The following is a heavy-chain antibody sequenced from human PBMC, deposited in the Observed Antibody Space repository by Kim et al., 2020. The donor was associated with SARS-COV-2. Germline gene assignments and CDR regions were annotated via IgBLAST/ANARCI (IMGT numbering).Heavy chain of an antibody. CDR1: GYSFTSYW. J-gene: IGHJ2*01. D-gene: IGHD3-9*01. Sequence: GESLKISCKGSGYSFTSYWIGWVRQMPGKGLEWMGIIYPGDSDTRYSPSFQGQVTISADKSISTAYLQWSSLKASDTAMYYCARLAVPDILTGYYNDRGWYFDLWGRGTLVTVSS. V-gene: IGHV5-51*01. CDR2: IYPGDSDT. CDR3: ARLAVPDILTGYYNDRGWYFDL.